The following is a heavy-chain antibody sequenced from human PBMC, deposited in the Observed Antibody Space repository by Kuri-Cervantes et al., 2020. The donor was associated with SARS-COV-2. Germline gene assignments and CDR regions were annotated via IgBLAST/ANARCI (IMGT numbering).Heavy chain of an antibody. CDR3: AVIQNSGSYSTRSSYFDY. D-gene: IGHD1-26*01. V-gene: IGHV3-11*03. CDR2: ISSSSSYT. CDR1: GFTFSDYY. J-gene: IGHJ4*02. Sequence: GGSLRLSCAASGFTFSDYYVSWIRQAPGKGLGWVSYISSSSSYTNYADSVKGRFTISRDNAKNSLYLQMNSLRAEDTAVYYCAVIQNSGSYSTRSSYFDYWGQGTLVTVSS.